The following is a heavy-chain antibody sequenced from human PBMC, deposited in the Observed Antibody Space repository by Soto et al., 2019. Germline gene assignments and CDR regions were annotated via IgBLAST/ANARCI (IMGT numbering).Heavy chain of an antibody. CDR3: ARDSGDSSGRGNSYYYGMAV. CDR1: GGTFSSYA. V-gene: IGHV1-69*01. Sequence: QVQLVQSGAEVKKPGSSVKVSCKASGGTFSSYAISWVRQAPGQGLEWMGGIIPIFGTANYAQKFQGRVTITADESTSTAYMELSSLRSEDTAVYYCARDSGDSSGRGNSYYYGMAVWGQGTTVTVSS. J-gene: IGHJ6*02. D-gene: IGHD3-22*01. CDR2: IIPIFGTA.